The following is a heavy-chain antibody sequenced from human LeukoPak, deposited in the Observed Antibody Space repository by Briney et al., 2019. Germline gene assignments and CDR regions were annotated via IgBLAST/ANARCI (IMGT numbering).Heavy chain of an antibody. CDR3: ARESVEVVVAATGIDY. Sequence: GGSLRLSCAASGFTFSSYAMSWVRQAPGKGLEWISAISGSGGTTYYADSVKGRFTISRDNSKNTLYLQTNSLRAEDTAVYYCARESVEVVVAATGIDYWGQGTLVTVSS. D-gene: IGHD2-15*01. CDR1: GFTFSSYA. V-gene: IGHV3-23*01. CDR2: ISGSGGTT. J-gene: IGHJ4*02.